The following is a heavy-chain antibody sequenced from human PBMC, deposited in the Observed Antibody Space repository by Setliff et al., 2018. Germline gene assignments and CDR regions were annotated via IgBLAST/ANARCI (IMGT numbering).Heavy chain of an antibody. CDR3: AKDRLTIATLDY. Sequence: PVGSLRLSCAASGFTFATYGMSWVRQAPGKGLEWVSGIRADASRTYYADSVEGRFTISRDNSRNTLYLQLSSLRAEDTAIYFCAKDRLTIATLDYWGQGTLVTVSS. CDR2: IRADASRT. J-gene: IGHJ4*02. V-gene: IGHV3-23*01. D-gene: IGHD4-4*01. CDR1: GFTFATYG.